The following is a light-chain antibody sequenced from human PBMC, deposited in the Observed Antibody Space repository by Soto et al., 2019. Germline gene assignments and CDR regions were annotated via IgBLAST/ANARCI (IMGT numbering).Light chain of an antibody. J-gene: IGLJ2*01. Sequence: QSVLTQPPSVSGAPGQRVTISCTGSSSNIGAGYDVHWYQQFPGTVPKLLIYGNSNRPSGVPDRFSGSKSGTSASLAITGLQAEDEADYSCQSYDSSLSGSGVFGGGTKLTVL. CDR2: GNS. V-gene: IGLV1-40*01. CDR1: SSNIGAGYD. CDR3: QSYDSSLSGSGV.